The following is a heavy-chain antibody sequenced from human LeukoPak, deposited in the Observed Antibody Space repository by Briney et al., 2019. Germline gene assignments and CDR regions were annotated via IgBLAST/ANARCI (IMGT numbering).Heavy chain of an antibody. Sequence: ASVKVPCKASGYTFTSYGISWVRQAPGQGLEWMGWISAYNGNTNYAQKLQGRVTMTTDTSTSTAYMELRSLRSDDTAVYYYARTITMVRGVNDAFDIWGQGTMVTVSS. D-gene: IGHD3-10*01. J-gene: IGHJ3*02. CDR3: ARTITMVRGVNDAFDI. CDR1: GYTFTSYG. CDR2: ISAYNGNT. V-gene: IGHV1-18*01.